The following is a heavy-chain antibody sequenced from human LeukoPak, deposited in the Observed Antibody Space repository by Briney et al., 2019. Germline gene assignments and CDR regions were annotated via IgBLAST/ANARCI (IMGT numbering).Heavy chain of an antibody. D-gene: IGHD2-21*01. V-gene: IGHV4-4*07. CDR2: VDLGGRR. CDR3: ARDHCDDAACYPFDR. J-gene: IGHJ4*02. CDR1: GASFNYYY. Sequence: SETLSLTCNVSGASFNYYYWSWIRQPAGKGLEWIGRVDLGGRRIIKKKIKRRVMMSLDKANNQFSLRLSSVTAADTATYYCARDHCDDAACYPFDRGGQGTLVTVSS.